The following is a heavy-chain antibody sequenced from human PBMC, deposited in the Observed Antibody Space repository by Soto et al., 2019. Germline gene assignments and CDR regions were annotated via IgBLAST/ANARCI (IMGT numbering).Heavy chain of an antibody. Sequence: QVQLVQSGAEVKKPGASVKVSCKVSGYTLTELSMHWVRQAPGKGLEWMGGFDPEDGETIYAQKFQGRVTMTEDTSTEPAYRELGSLRSEDTAGFYCAPGGGGSFDYWGQGTLVTVSS. J-gene: IGHJ4*02. D-gene: IGHD3-16*01. CDR2: FDPEDGET. CDR3: APGGGGSFDY. CDR1: GYTLTELS. V-gene: IGHV1-24*01.